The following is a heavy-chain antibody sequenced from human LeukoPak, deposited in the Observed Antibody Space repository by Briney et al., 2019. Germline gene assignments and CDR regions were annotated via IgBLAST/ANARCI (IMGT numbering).Heavy chain of an antibody. CDR2: FNPEDGET. CDR3: ATSAYIWGPGGYAFDI. Sequence: ASVKVSCKVSGYTLIELSMHWVRQAPGKGLEWMGSFNPEDGETLYAQKFQGRVTMTEDTSTDTAYMVLSSLRSEDTAMYYCATSAYIWGPGGYAFDIWGQGTMVTVSS. V-gene: IGHV1-24*01. J-gene: IGHJ3*02. CDR1: GYTLIELS. D-gene: IGHD3-16*01.